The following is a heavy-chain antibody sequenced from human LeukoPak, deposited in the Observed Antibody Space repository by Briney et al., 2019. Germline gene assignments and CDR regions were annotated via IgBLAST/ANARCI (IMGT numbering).Heavy chain of an antibody. Sequence: PGGSLRLSCAASGFTFSSYGMHWVRQAPGKGLEWVAFIRYDGSNKYYADSVKGRFTISRDNSKNTLYLQMNSLRAEDTAVFYCARLRWEQTGYSSDYWGQGTLVTVSS. V-gene: IGHV3-30*02. CDR1: GFTFSSYG. CDR3: ARLRWEQTGYSSDY. J-gene: IGHJ4*02. CDR2: IRYDGSNK. D-gene: IGHD4-23*01.